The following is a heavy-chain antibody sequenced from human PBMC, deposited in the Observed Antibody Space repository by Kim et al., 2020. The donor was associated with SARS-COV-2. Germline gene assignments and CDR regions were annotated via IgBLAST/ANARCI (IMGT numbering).Heavy chain of an antibody. CDR1: GGSISSGDYY. D-gene: IGHD6-6*01. CDR2: IYYSGST. CDR3: ARDLRWQLGREEGDY. V-gene: IGHV4-30-4*01. J-gene: IGHJ4*02. Sequence: SETLSLTCTVSGGSISSGDYYWSWIRQPPGKGLEWIGYIYYSGSTYYNPSLKSRVTISVDTSKNQFSLKLSSVTAADTAVYYCARDLRWQLGREEGDYWGQGTLVTVSS.